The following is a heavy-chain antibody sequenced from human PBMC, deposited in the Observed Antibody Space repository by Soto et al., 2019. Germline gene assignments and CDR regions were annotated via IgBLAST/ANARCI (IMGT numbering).Heavy chain of an antibody. D-gene: IGHD3-3*01. V-gene: IGHV4-31*03. Sequence: QVHLQESGPGLVKPSQTLSLTCTVSGGSLTSNGYYWSWIRQRPEKGLEWLGYIYYSGTTHFNPSLQSRLSISSVTSNYQVSLNLSSVTASDTAVYFCARDLLYRAVFEIWGQGTLVTVSA. J-gene: IGHJ3*02. CDR1: GGSLTSNGYY. CDR2: IYYSGTT. CDR3: ARDLLYRAVFEI.